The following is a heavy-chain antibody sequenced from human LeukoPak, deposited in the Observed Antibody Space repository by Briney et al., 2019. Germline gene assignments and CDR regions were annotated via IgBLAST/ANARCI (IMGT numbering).Heavy chain of an antibody. CDR3: ARVLGYCSGGSCYSGAFDP. Sequence: SETLSLTCAVYGGSFSGYYWSWIRQPPGKGLEWIGEINHSGSTNYNPSLKSRVTISEDTSKNQFSLKLSSVTAADTAVYYCARVLGYCSGGSCYSGAFDPWGQGTLVTVSS. J-gene: IGHJ5*02. D-gene: IGHD2-15*01. CDR1: GGSFSGYY. CDR2: INHSGST. V-gene: IGHV4-34*01.